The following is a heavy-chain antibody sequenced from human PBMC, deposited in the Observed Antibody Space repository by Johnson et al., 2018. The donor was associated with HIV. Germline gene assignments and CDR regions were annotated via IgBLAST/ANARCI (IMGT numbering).Heavy chain of an antibody. CDR1: GFTFSNSA. V-gene: IGHV3-30*04. J-gene: IGHJ3*02. CDR3: ARDREQLVRYAFDI. D-gene: IGHD6-6*01. CDR2: ISYDGSNK. Sequence: QVQLVESGGGVVQPGRSLRLSCEASGFTFSNSAMHWVRQAPGKGLEWVAVISYDGSNKYYADSVKGRFTISRDNSKNTLYLQMISLRAEDTALYYCARDREQLVRYAFDIWGQGTMVTVSS.